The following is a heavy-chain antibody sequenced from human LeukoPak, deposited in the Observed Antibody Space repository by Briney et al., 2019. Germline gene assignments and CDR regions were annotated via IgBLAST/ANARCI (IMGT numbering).Heavy chain of an antibody. V-gene: IGHV4-34*01. CDR2: INHSGST. D-gene: IGHD2-2*01. Sequence: SETLSLTCAVYGGSFSGYYWSWIRQPPGKGLEWIGEINHSGSTNYNTSLQSRVTISVETTNNQFSLKLRSVTAADTAVSYCARGSNRGRNVVVPAAIKFDYWGQGTLVTVSS. J-gene: IGHJ4*02. CDR1: GGSFSGYY. CDR3: ARGSNRGRNVVVPAAIKFDY.